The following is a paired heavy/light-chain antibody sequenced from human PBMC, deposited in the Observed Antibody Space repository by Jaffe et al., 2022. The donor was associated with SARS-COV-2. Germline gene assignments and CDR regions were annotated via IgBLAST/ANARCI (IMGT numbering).Heavy chain of an antibody. Sequence: EVQLVESGGGLVQPGGSLRLSCAASEFTFSTYWMSWVRQTPGKGLEWVANIKPDGGEKYYVDSVKGRFTISRDNAKNSLYLQMDSLRDEDAAIYYCARDVAPYYYGMDVWGHGTTVTVSS. V-gene: IGHV3-7*03. CDR3: ARDVAPYYYGMDV. CDR2: IKPDGGEK. CDR1: EFTFSTYW. J-gene: IGHJ6*02.
Light chain of an antibody. J-gene: IGKJ2*01. CDR3: QQSHATPPYT. CDR1: QSISSY. CDR2: AAS. Sequence: DIQMTQSPSSLSASVGDRVTITCRASQSISSYLNWYQQKPGKAPKLLIYAASSLQSGVPSRFSGSGFGTDFTLTISSLQPEDFGTYYCQQSHATPPYTFGQGTKLEIK. V-gene: IGKV1-39*01.